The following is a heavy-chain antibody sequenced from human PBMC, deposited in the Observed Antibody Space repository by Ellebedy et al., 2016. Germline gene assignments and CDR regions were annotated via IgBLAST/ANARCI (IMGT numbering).Heavy chain of an antibody. V-gene: IGHV3-53*01. CDR3: YYGHYSAS. D-gene: IGHD4-17*01. Sequence: GGSLRLXXTASGFNVSYNYMNWVRQAPGKGLEWLSVLYSDGSTYYTDSVKGRFTISRDDSRDTLYLQMNSLRAEDTAVYYCYYGHYSASWGQGTLVTVSS. J-gene: IGHJ4*02. CDR2: LYSDGST. CDR1: GFNVSYNY.